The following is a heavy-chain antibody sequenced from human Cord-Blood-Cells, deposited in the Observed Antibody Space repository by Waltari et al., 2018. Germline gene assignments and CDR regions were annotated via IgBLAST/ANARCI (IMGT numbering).Heavy chain of an antibody. Sequence: QVQLQQWGAGLLKPSETLSPTCAVYGGSFSGYYWSWIRQPPGKGLEWSGEINHSGSTNHNPSLKSRVTISVDTSKNQFSLKLSSVTAADTAVYYCARGRRDIVVVPAAIWFDPWGQGTLVTVSS. CDR2: INHSGST. J-gene: IGHJ5*02. V-gene: IGHV4-34*01. CDR3: ARGRRDIVVVPAAIWFDP. D-gene: IGHD2-2*01. CDR1: GGSFSGYY.